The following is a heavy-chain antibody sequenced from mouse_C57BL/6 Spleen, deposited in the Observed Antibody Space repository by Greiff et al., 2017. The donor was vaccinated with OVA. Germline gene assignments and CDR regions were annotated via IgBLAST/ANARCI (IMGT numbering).Heavy chain of an antibody. CDR2: ISDGGSYT. CDR1: GFTFSSYA. J-gene: IGHJ3*01. D-gene: IGHD2-1*01. V-gene: IGHV5-4*03. CDR3: ARPLYGNYGAWFAY. Sequence: EVMLVESGGGLVKPGGSLKLSCAASGFTFSSYAMSWVRQTPEKRLEWVATISDGGSYTYYPDNVKGRFTISRDNAKNNLYLQMSHLKSEDTAMYYCARPLYGNYGAWFAYWGQGTLVTVSA.